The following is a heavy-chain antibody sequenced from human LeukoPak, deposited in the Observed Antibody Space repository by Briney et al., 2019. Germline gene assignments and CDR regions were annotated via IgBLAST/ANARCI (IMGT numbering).Heavy chain of an antibody. Sequence: SETLSLTCTVSGDSISSYYWSWIRQPAGKGLEWIGRMYVSGSTNYNPSLKSRVTMSVDTSKKQFSLKLNSVTAADTAVYYCATYDQKLAFDNWGHGTLVTVSS. CDR1: GDSISSYY. CDR3: ATYDQKLAFDN. D-gene: IGHD6-13*01. CDR2: MYVSGST. J-gene: IGHJ4*01. V-gene: IGHV4-4*07.